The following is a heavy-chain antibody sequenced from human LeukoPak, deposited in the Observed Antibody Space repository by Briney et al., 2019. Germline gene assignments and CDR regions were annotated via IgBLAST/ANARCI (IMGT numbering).Heavy chain of an antibody. CDR1: GYTFTSYD. CDR3: ARGSDYGDLRPYYYYGMDV. CDR2: MSPNSGDT. J-gene: IGHJ6*02. D-gene: IGHD4-17*01. Sequence: ASVKVSCKASGYTFTSYDFNWVRQATGQRPEWMGWMSPNSGDTGYAQKFQDRVTMTRNTSISTAYMELSSLRSDDTAVYYCARGSDYGDLRPYYYYGMDVWGQGTTVTVSS. V-gene: IGHV1-8*01.